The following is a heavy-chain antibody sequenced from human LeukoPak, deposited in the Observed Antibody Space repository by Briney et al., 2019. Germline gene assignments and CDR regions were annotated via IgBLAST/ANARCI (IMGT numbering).Heavy chain of an antibody. V-gene: IGHV3-9*01. CDR2: ISWNSGSI. Sequence: PGRSLRLSCAASGLTFDDYAMHWVRQAPGKGLEWVSGISWNSGSIGYADSVKGRFTISRDNSKNTLYLQMNSLRAEDTAVYYCAKGYSSLDYWGQGTLVTVSS. CDR3: AKGYSSLDY. CDR1: GLTFDDYA. D-gene: IGHD5-18*01. J-gene: IGHJ4*02.